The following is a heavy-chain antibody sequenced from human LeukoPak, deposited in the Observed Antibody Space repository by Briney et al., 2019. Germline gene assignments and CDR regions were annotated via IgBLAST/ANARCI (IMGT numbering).Heavy chain of an antibody. V-gene: IGHV1-18*01. Sequence: ASVKVSCKASGYTFTSYDINWVRQAPGQGLEWMGWISAYNGNTNYAQKLQGRVTMTTDTSTSTAYMELRSLRSDDTAVYYCARVAGFWNYFDYWGQGTLVTVSS. D-gene: IGHD1-1*01. CDR2: ISAYNGNT. CDR1: GYTFTSYD. CDR3: ARVAGFWNYFDY. J-gene: IGHJ4*02.